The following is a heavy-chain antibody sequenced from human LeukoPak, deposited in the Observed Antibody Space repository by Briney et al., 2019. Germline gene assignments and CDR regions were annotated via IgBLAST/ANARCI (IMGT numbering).Heavy chain of an antibody. CDR3: ARGLWFGESRPYYYDY. CDR1: GGSFSGYY. D-gene: IGHD3-10*01. CDR2: INDSGST. Sequence: SETLSLTCAVYGGSFSGYYWSWLRQPPGKGLEWIGEINDSGSTNYNPSLKSRVTISVDTSMNQFSLKLSSVTAADTAEYYCARGLWFGESRPYYYDYWGQGNLVTAST. V-gene: IGHV4-34*01. J-gene: IGHJ4*02.